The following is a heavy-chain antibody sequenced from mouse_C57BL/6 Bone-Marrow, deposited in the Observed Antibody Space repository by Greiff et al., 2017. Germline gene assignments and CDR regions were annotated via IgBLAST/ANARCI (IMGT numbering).Heavy chain of an antibody. CDR2: ISGGGGNT. CDR1: GFTFSSYT. CDR3: ARYYYSNRYYYAMDY. D-gene: IGHD2-5*01. V-gene: IGHV5-9*01. J-gene: IGHJ4*01. Sequence: EVMLVESGGGLVKPGGSLKLSCAASGFTFSSYTMSWVRQTPEKRLEWVATISGGGGNTYYPDSVKGRFTISRDNAKNTLYLQMSGLRSEDTALYYCARYYYSNRYYYAMDYWGQGTSVTVSS.